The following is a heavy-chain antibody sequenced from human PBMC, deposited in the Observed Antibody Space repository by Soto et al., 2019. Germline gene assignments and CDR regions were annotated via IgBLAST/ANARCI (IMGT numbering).Heavy chain of an antibody. CDR2: IKQDGSEK. V-gene: IGHV3-7*01. D-gene: IGHD1-26*01. Sequence: PGGSLRLSCAASGFTFSSYWMSWVRQAPGKGLEWVANIKQDGSEKYYVDSVKGRFTISRDNAKNSLYLQMNSLRAEDTAVYYCAGVYSGSLLGYWGQGTLVTVSS. J-gene: IGHJ4*02. CDR1: GFTFSSYW. CDR3: AGVYSGSLLGY.